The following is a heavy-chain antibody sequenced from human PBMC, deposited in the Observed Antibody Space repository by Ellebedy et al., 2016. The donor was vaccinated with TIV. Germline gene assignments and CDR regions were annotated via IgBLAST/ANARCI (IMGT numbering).Heavy chain of an antibody. D-gene: IGHD3-9*01. CDR1: GFIFGDYS. J-gene: IGHJ4*02. CDR2: IRGSAGPS. Sequence: GESLKISCAASGFIFGDYSMNWVRQAPGKGLEWIAYIRGSAGPSFYPDSVKGRFTISRDNAKNSLYLQMNSLRAEDTAVYYCARDSDWSFDYWGQGTLVTVSS. V-gene: IGHV3-48*04. CDR3: ARDSDWSFDY.